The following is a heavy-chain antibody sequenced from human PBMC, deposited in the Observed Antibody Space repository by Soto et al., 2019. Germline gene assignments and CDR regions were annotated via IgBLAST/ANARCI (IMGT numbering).Heavy chain of an antibody. CDR2: INHSGST. V-gene: IGHV4-39*07. CDR1: GGSISSSSYY. J-gene: IGHJ5*02. Sequence: SETLSLTCTVSGGSISSSSYYWGWIRQPPGKGLEWIGEINHSGSTNYNPSLKSRVTISVDTSKNQFSLKLSSVTAADTAVYYCARERGRYYDSSGYPPRRNWFDPWGQGTLVTVSS. CDR3: ARERGRYYDSSGYPPRRNWFDP. D-gene: IGHD3-22*01.